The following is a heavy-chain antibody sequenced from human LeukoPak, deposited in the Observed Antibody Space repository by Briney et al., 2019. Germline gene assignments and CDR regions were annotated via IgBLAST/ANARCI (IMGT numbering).Heavy chain of an antibody. D-gene: IGHD2-2*01. CDR2: ISSSSSYI. J-gene: IGHJ4*02. V-gene: IGHV3-21*01. Sequence: LGGSLRLSCAASGFTFSSYSMNWVRQAPGKGLEWVSSISSSSSYIYYADSVKGRFTISRDNAKNSLYLQMNSLRAEDTAVYYCARAASTSSPFDYWGQGTLVTVSS. CDR3: ARAASTSSPFDY. CDR1: GFTFSSYS.